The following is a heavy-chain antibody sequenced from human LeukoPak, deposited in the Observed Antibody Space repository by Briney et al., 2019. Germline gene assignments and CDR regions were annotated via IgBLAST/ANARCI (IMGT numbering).Heavy chain of an antibody. D-gene: IGHD2-15*01. CDR2: ISSNSADI. V-gene: IGHV3-21*01. CDR3: ARDLEGHCSSGSCYSGVWFDP. Sequence: GGSLRHSCAASGFTFSSYSMNWVRQAPGKGLEWVSSISSNSADIYYADSVRGRFTISRDNAKNSLYLQMDSLRAEDTAVYYCARDLEGHCSSGSCYSGVWFDPWGQGTLVTVSS. CDR1: GFTFSSYS. J-gene: IGHJ5*02.